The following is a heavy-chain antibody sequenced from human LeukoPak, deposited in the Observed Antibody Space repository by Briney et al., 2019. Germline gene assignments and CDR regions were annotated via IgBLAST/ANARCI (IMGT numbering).Heavy chain of an antibody. V-gene: IGHV1-18*01. D-gene: IGHD2-2*01. J-gene: IGHJ4*02. CDR3: AREDTRRGSRGYFDY. Sequence: ASVKVSCKASGGTFSSYAISWVRQAPGQGLEWMGWISGYNGNTNYAQKLQGRVTMTTDTSTSTAYMELRSLRSDDTAVYYCAREDTRRGSRGYFDYWGQGTLVTVSS. CDR2: ISGYNGNT. CDR1: GGTFSSYA.